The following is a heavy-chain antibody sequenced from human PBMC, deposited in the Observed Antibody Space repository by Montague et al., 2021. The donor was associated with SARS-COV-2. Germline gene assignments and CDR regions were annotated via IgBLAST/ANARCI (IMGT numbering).Heavy chain of an antibody. CDR1: GGSISSGGYY. CDR3: ARDVRWCSSSWFDF. V-gene: IGHV4-31*03. CDR2: IYYSGST. J-gene: IGHJ4*02. D-gene: IGHD6-13*01. Sequence: TLSLTCTVSGGSISSGGYYWSWIRQHPGKGLEWIGYIYYSGSTYYNPSLKSRVTISVDTSKNQFTLKLSSVTAADTAVYYCARDVRWCSSSWFDFWGQGTLVTVSS.